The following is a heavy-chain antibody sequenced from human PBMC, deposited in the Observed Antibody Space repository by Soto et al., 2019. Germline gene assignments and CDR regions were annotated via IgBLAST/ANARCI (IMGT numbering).Heavy chain of an antibody. D-gene: IGHD3-22*01. CDR1: GFTFSSYE. J-gene: IGHJ4*02. CDR3: ARVYDSSGYYYVFGY. Sequence: PGGSLRLSCAASGFTFSSYEMNWVRQAPGKGLKWVSYITSSGSAIYYADSVKGRFTISRDNAKNSLYLQMNSLRAEDTAVYYCARVYDSSGYYYVFGYWGQGTLVTVSS. V-gene: IGHV3-48*03. CDR2: ITSSGSAI.